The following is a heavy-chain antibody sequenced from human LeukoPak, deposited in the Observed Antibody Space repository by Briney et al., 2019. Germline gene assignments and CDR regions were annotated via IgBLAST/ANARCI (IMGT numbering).Heavy chain of an antibody. V-gene: IGHV4-39*01. CDR2: IYYSGST. CDR3: ARPVAAERGRYYYYMDV. J-gene: IGHJ6*03. Sequence: PSETLSLTCTVSGGSISSSSYYWGWIRQPSGKGLEWIGSIYYSGSTYYNPSLKSRVTISVDTSKNQFSLKLSSVTAADTAVYYCARPVAAERGRYYYYMDVWGKGTTVTVSS. D-gene: IGHD2-15*01. CDR1: GGSISSSSYY.